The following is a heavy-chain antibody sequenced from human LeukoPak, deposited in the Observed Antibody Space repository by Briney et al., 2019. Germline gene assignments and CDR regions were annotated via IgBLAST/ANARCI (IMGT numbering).Heavy chain of an antibody. J-gene: IGHJ6*03. V-gene: IGHV3-23*01. D-gene: IGHD6-13*01. CDR1: GFTFSSYA. Sequence: GGSLRLSCAASGFTFSSYAMNWVRQAPGKGLEWVSTVSTGGGSTFYADSVKGRFTISRDKSKNTLSLQMNSLRAEDTAVYYCAKGTSWINPYYYMDVWGKGTTVTVSS. CDR3: AKGTSWINPYYYMDV. CDR2: VSTGGGST.